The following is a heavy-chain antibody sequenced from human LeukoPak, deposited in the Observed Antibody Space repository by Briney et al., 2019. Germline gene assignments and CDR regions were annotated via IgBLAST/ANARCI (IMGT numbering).Heavy chain of an antibody. V-gene: IGHV4-34*01. J-gene: IGHJ5*02. Sequence: SETLSLTCAVYGGSFSGYYWSWIRQPPGKGLEWIGEINHSGSTNYNPSLKSRVTISVDTSKNQFSLKLSSVTAADTAVYYCARGPPRWYSPWGQGTLVTVSS. CDR3: ARGPPRWYSP. CDR1: GGSFSGYY. CDR2: INHSGST. D-gene: IGHD2-15*01.